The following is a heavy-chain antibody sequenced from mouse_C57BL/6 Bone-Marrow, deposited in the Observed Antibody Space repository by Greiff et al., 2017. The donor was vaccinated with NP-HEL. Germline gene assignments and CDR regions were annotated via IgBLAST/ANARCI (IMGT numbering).Heavy chain of an antibody. D-gene: IGHD2-5*01. V-gene: IGHV14-4*01. CDR3: TTGSNYRYYYAMDY. J-gene: IGHJ4*01. CDR2: IDPENGDT. CDR1: GFNIKDDY. Sequence: EVQLQESGAELVRPGASVKLSCTASGFNIKDDYMHWVKQRPEQGLEWIGWIDPENGDTEYASKFQGKATITADTSSNTAYLQLSSLTSEDTAVYYCTTGSNYRYYYAMDYWGQGTSVTVSS.